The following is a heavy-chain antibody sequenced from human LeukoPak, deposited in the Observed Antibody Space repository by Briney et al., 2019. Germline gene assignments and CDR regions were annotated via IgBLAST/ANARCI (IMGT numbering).Heavy chain of an antibody. CDR1: GYSFTSYW. Sequence: GESLKISCKSSGYSFTSYWISWVRQMPGKGLEWMGRIDPSDSYTNYSPSSQGHVTISADKSISTAYLQWSSLKASDTAMFYCARPSVDGSGSYPYWGQGTLVTVSS. CDR2: IDPSDSYT. D-gene: IGHD3-10*01. J-gene: IGHJ4*02. V-gene: IGHV5-10-1*01. CDR3: ARPSVDGSGSYPY.